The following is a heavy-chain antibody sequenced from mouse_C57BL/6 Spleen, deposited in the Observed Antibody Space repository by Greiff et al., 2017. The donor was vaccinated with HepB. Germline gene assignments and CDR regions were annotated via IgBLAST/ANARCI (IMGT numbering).Heavy chain of an antibody. CDR2: IHPSDSDT. V-gene: IGHV1-74*01. D-gene: IGHD1-1*01. CDR1: GYTFTSYW. CDR3: AIATTVVATDWYFDV. J-gene: IGHJ1*03. Sequence: QVQLQQPGAELVKPGASVKVSCKASGYTFTSYWMHWVKQRPGQGLEWIGRIHPSDSDTNYNQKFKGKATLTVDKSSSTAYMQLSSLTSEDSAVYYCAIATTVVATDWYFDVWGTGTTVTVAS.